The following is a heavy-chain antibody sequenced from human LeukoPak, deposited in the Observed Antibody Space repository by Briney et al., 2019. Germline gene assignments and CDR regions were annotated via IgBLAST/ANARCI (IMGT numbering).Heavy chain of an antibody. CDR1: GFTFSSYA. CDR3: AKTTTMIVVVIMAFDY. J-gene: IGHJ4*02. V-gene: IGHV3-23*01. D-gene: IGHD3-22*01. CDR2: ISGSGGST. Sequence: PGGSLRLSCAASGFTFSSYAMSWVRQAPGKGLEWVSAISGSGGSTYYADSVKGRFTISRDNSKNTLYLQMNSLRAEDTAVYYCAKTTTMIVVVIMAFDYWGQGTLVTVSS.